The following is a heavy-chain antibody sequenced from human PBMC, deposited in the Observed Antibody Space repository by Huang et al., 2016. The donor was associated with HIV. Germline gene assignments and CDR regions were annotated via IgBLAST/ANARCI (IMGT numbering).Heavy chain of an antibody. CDR2: FDPEDGET. CDR3: ATVYRRFRNHDSGDYYFDY. V-gene: IGHV1-24*01. J-gene: IGHJ4*02. D-gene: IGHD3-22*01. Sequence: QVQLVQSGAEVKKPGASVKVSCKVSGYTLTELSMHWVRQDHGKGREWRGGFDPEDGETIYAQKFQGRVTMTEDTSTDTAYMELSSLRSEDTAVYYCATVYRRFRNHDSGDYYFDYWDQGTLVTVSS. CDR1: GYTLTELS.